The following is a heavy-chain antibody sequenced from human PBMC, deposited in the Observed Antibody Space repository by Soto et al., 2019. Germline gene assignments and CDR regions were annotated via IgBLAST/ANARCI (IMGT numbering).Heavy chain of an antibody. CDR1: GFTFSSYA. V-gene: IGHV3-64*01. Sequence: GGSLRLSCAASGFTFSSYAMHWVRQAPGKGLEYVSAISSNGGSTYYANSVKGRFTISRDNSKNTLYLQMGSLRAEDMAVYYCARDLSDGWEGSYGYWGQGTLVTVSS. D-gene: IGHD3-16*01. CDR2: ISSNGGST. CDR3: ARDLSDGWEGSYGY. J-gene: IGHJ4*02.